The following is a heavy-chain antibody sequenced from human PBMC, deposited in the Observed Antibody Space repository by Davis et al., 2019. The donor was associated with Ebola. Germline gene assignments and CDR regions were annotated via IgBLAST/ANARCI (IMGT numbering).Heavy chain of an antibody. V-gene: IGHV3-30*04. D-gene: IGHD4-17*01. CDR2: LSYDGNNQ. J-gene: IGHJ4*02. CDR3: ARDRWNGDYLFDY. CDR1: GFTFSSYA. Sequence: GESLKISCAASGFTFSSYAMHWVRQAPGKGLEWLAVLSYDGNNQQYEDSVKGRFTISRDNAKNSLYPQMNSLRAEDTAVYYCARDRWNGDYLFDYWGQGTLVTVSS.